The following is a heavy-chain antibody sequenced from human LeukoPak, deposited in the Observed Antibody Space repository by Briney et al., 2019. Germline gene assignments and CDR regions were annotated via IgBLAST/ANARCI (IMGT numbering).Heavy chain of an antibody. CDR2: ITSGDTAI. CDR1: GFTFSDYS. CDR3: ARSGGNSPADY. J-gene: IGHJ4*02. V-gene: IGHV3-11*01. D-gene: IGHD3-10*01. Sequence: PGGSLRLSCAASGFTFSDYSMSWIRQAPGEGLEWGSYITSGDTAIYYADSVKGRFTISRDNAKNSLFLQMNSLRAEDTAVYYCARSGGNSPADYWGQGTLVTFSS.